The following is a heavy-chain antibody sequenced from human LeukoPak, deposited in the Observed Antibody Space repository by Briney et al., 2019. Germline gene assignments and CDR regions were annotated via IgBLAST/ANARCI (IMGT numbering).Heavy chain of an antibody. CDR3: ARGYFYDSSGYPHY. J-gene: IGHJ4*02. V-gene: IGHV4-59*12. D-gene: IGHD3-22*01. CDR1: GGSISGYY. CDR2: LYYMRGA. Sequence: SETLSLTCTVSGGSISGYYWSWSRQPPGKGVEWIGNLYYMRGAWYKSSLKSRVTTSVDTSRNEFSLKLSSVTAADTAVYYCARGYFYDSSGYPHYWGQGTLVTVSS.